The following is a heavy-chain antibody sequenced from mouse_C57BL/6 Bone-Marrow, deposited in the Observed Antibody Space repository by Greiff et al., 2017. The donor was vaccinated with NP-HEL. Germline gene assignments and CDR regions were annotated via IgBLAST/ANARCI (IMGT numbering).Heavy chain of an antibody. Sequence: QVQLQQPGAELVMPGASVKLSCKASGYTFTSYWMHWVKQRPGQGLEWIGEIDPSDSYTNYNQKFKGKSTLTVDKSSSTAYMQLRSLTSEDSAVFYCARRGFYGSSSWFSYWGQGTLVTVSA. CDR2: IDPSDSYT. J-gene: IGHJ3*01. D-gene: IGHD1-1*01. V-gene: IGHV1-69*01. CDR3: ARRGFYGSSSWFSY. CDR1: GYTFTSYW.